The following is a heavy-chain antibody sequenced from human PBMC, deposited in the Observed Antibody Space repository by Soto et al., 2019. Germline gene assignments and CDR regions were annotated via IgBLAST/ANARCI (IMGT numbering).Heavy chain of an antibody. J-gene: IGHJ4*02. D-gene: IGHD6-19*01. CDR1: GYNFNGYY. V-gene: IGHV1-2*02. CDR3: AKLISTIGSKQWLAQTKHQALDY. Sequence: QVNLVQSGAEVKKPGASVKVSCKASGYNFNGYYIHWVRQAPGQGLEWMGWMNPNTGGANYAPKFQGKVIMTTDTSISTAYLELRSLTSDDTAVYYCAKLISTIGSKQWLAQTKHQALDYWGQGTLVTVSS. CDR2: MNPNTGGA.